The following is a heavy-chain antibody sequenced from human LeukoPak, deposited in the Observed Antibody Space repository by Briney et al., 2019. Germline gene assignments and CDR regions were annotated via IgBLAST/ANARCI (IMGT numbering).Heavy chain of an antibody. CDR3: ARLDCSGGSCLTNWFDP. CDR1: GGSFSGYY. J-gene: IGHJ5*02. CDR2: INHSGST. D-gene: IGHD2-15*01. Sequence: SETLSLTCAVYGGSFSGYYWSWIRQPPGKGLEWIGEINHSGSTYYNPSLKSRITMSVGTSNNQFSLKLISVTAADTAVYYCARLDCSGGSCLTNWFDPWGQGTLVTVSS. V-gene: IGHV4-34*10.